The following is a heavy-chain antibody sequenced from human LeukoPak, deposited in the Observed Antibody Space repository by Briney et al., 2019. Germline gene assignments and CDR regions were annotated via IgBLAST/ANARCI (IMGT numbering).Heavy chain of an antibody. V-gene: IGHV3-74*01. CDR3: ARGGYYYDSSGDDY. Sequence: PGGSLRLSCAASGFTFSSYWMHLVRHAPGKGLVWVSRINSDGSSTSYADSVKGRFTISRDNAKNTLYLQMNSQRAEDTAVYYCARGGYYYDSSGDDYWGQGTLVTVSS. CDR1: GFTFSSYW. CDR2: INSDGSST. J-gene: IGHJ4*02. D-gene: IGHD3-22*01.